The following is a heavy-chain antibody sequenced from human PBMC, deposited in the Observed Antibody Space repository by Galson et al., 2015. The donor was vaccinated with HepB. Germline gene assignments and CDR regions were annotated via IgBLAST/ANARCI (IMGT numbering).Heavy chain of an antibody. D-gene: IGHD2-21*02. Sequence: SVKVSCKASGYTFTGYYMHWVRQAPGQGLEWMGWINPNSGGTNYAQKFQGWVTMTRDTSISTAYMELSRLRSEDTAVYYCARGSDCGGDCYSRGPFDYWGQGTLVTVSS. CDR2: INPNSGGT. CDR3: ARGSDCGGDCYSRGPFDY. CDR1: GYTFTGYY. V-gene: IGHV1-2*04. J-gene: IGHJ4*02.